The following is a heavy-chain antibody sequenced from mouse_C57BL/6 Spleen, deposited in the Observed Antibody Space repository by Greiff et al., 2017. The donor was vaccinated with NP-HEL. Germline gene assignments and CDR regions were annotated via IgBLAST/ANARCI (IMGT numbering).Heavy chain of an antibody. D-gene: IGHD2-3*01. J-gene: IGHJ3*01. CDR3: ARWWLLGAY. CDR1: GYTFTDYY. V-gene: IGHV1-26*01. CDR2: INPNNGGT. Sequence: EVQLHQSGPELVKPGASVKISCKASGYTFTDYYMNWVKQSHGKSLEWIGDINPNNGGTSYNQKFKGKATLTVDKSSSTAYMELRSLTSEDSAVYYCARWWLLGAYWGQGTLVTVSA.